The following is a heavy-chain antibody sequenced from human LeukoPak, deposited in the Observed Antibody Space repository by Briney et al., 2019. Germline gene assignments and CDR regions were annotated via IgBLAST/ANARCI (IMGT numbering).Heavy chain of an antibody. CDR1: GLIVSSNY. J-gene: IGHJ3*02. D-gene: IGHD3-9*01. V-gene: IGHV3-53*01. CDR3: ARSFHYDILTGYSELDAFDI. Sequence: GGSLRLSCAASGLIVSSNYMSWVRQAPGKGLEWVSVIYSGGSTDYADSVKGRFTISRDNSKNTLYLQMNSLRVEDTAVYYCARSFHYDILTGYSELDAFDIWGQGTMVTVSS. CDR2: IYSGGST.